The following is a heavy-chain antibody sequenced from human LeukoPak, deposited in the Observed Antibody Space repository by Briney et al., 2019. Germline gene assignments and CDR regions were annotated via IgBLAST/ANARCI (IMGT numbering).Heavy chain of an antibody. V-gene: IGHV1-2*02. D-gene: IGHD6-6*01. CDR3: ARVNLDSSSEEYYYYYYYMDV. Sequence: GASLKVSCKASGYTFTGYYMHWVRQAPGQGLEWMGWINPNSGGTNYAQKFQGRVTMTRDTSISTAYMELSRLRSDDTAVYYCARVNLDSSSEEYYYYYYYMDVWGKGTTVTVSS. CDR2: INPNSGGT. CDR1: GYTFTGYY. J-gene: IGHJ6*03.